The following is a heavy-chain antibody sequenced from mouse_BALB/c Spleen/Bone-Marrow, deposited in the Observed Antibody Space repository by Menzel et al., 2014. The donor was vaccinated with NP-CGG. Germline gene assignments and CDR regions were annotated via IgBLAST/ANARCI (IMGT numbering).Heavy chain of an antibody. J-gene: IGHJ4*01. CDR1: EFAFSSYD. CDR3: ARHEDGYYDAMDY. Sequence: EVKLMESGGGLVKPGGSLKLSCAASEFAFSSYDMSWVRQTPEKRLEWVAYISSGGGSTYYPDTVKGRFTISRDNAKNTLYLQMSSLKSEDTAMYYCARHEDGYYDAMDYWGQGTSVTVSS. V-gene: IGHV5-12-1*01. CDR2: ISSGGGST. D-gene: IGHD2-3*01.